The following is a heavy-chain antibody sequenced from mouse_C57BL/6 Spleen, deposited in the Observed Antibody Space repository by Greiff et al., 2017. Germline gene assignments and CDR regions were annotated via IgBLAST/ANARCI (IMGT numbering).Heavy chain of an antibody. CDR2: IYPGDGDT. J-gene: IGHJ1*03. Sequence: VQLQQSGASVKISCKASGYAFSSYWMNWVKQRPGKGLEWIGQIYPGDGDTNYNGKFKGKATLTADKSSSTAYMQLSSLTSEDSAVYFCALITTSRYFDVWGTGTTVTVSS. D-gene: IGHD1-1*01. CDR1: GYAFSSYW. CDR3: ALITTSRYFDV. V-gene: IGHV1-80*01.